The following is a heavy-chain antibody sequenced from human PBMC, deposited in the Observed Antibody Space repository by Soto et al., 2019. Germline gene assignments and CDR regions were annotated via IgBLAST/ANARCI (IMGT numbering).Heavy chain of an antibody. D-gene: IGHD3-10*01. Sequence: GESLKISCAASGFTFSSYGMHWVRQAPGKGLEWVAVIWYDGSNKYYADSVKGRFTISRDNSKNTLYLQMNSLRAEDTAVYYCARDADSGSYSYWGQGTLVTVSS. V-gene: IGHV3-33*01. CDR3: ARDADSGSYSY. CDR1: GFTFSSYG. J-gene: IGHJ4*02. CDR2: IWYDGSNK.